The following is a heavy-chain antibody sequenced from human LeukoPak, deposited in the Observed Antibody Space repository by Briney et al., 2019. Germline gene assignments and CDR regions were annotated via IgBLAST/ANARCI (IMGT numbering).Heavy chain of an antibody. D-gene: IGHD2-2*01. V-gene: IGHV3-7*01. Sequence: GGSLRLSCAASGFMFRNYWMSWVRQAPGKGLEWVANIKQDGSEKHYVDPVKGRFTISRDNAKNSLYLQMNSLRAEDTAVYYCAREGPVVIPTTPSSSYCYYMDVWGKGTTVTVSS. J-gene: IGHJ6*03. CDR3: AREGPVVIPTTPSSSYCYYMDV. CDR1: GFMFRNYW. CDR2: IKQDGSEK.